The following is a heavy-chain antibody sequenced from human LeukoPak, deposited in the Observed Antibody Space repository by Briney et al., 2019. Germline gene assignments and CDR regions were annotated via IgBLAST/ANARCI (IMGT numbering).Heavy chain of an antibody. CDR3: ARVRRGMVRGVIKSTHYYFDY. V-gene: IGHV4-34*01. D-gene: IGHD3-10*01. Sequence: SETLSLTCVVYRGFYSGYYWSWIRQPPGKGLEWIGEINHSGSTNYNPSLKSRVTISVDTSKNQFSLKLSSVTAADTAVYYCARVRRGMVRGVIKSTHYYFDYWGQGTLVTVSS. CDR2: INHSGST. CDR1: RGFYSGYY. J-gene: IGHJ4*02.